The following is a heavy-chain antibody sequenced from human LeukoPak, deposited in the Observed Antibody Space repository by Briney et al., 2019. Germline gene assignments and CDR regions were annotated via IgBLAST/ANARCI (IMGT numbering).Heavy chain of an antibody. V-gene: IGHV1-18*01. CDR1: GYTFTTYG. CDR3: ARDRMDTGTYFDY. D-gene: IGHD5-18*01. CDR2: ISTYNGNT. Sequence: ASVKVSCKASGYTFTTYGITWVRQAPGQGLEWMGWISTYNGNTNYAQKLQGRVTMTTDSSTSTAYMELRSLRSDDTAMYYCARDRMDTGTYFDYWGQGTLVTVSP. J-gene: IGHJ4*02.